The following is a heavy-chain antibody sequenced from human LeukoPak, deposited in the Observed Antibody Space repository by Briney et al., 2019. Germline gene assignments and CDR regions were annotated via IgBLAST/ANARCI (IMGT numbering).Heavy chain of an antibody. V-gene: IGHV1-46*01. J-gene: IGHJ4*02. D-gene: IGHD3-22*01. CDR2: INPSGGST. CDR3: ARVKYYYDSSGYLGY. CDR1: GYTFTSYY. Sequence: ASVKVSCKASGYTFTSYYMHWVRQAPGQGLEWMGIINPSGGSTSYAQKFQGRVTMTRDMSTSTVYMELSSLRSEDTAVYYCARVKYYYDSSGYLGYWGQGTLVTVSS.